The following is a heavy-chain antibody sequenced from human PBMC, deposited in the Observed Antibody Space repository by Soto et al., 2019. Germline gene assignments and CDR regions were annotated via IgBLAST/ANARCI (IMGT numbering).Heavy chain of an antibody. D-gene: IGHD3-3*01. CDR1: GYSFTSYW. J-gene: IGHJ6*03. V-gene: IGHV5-51*01. Sequence: GESLKISCKGSGYSFTSYWIGWVRQMPGKGLEWMGIIYPGDSDTRYSPSFQGQVTISADKSISTAYLQWSGLKASDTAMYYCARVYYDFWSGYYTGIGGGVPLDYYYYMDVWGKGTTVTVSS. CDR2: IYPGDSDT. CDR3: ARVYYDFWSGYYTGIGGGVPLDYYYYMDV.